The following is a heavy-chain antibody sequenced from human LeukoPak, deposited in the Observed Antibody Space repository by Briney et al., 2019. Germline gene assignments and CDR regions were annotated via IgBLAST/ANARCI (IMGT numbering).Heavy chain of an antibody. Sequence: ASVKLSCTSSGYSFTTNGYNWVRHPPGQGLELIGWISSSSGKTKYTEKSQGRVTLTRDIGTRTGYMEMRSLRSDDTGLYYCARGPGSYSSWGTIDVWGQGTLVTVSS. CDR3: ARGPGSYSSWGTIDV. V-gene: IGHV1-18*01. CDR1: GYSFTTNG. J-gene: IGHJ4*02. CDR2: ISSSSGKT. D-gene: IGHD1-26*01.